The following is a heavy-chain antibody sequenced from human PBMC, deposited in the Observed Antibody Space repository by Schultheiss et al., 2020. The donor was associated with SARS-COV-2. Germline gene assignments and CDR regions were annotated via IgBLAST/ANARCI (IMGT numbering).Heavy chain of an antibody. J-gene: IGHJ5*02. D-gene: IGHD5-18*01. CDR2: INHSGST. V-gene: IGHV4-34*01. CDR3: ARHGYSYGYNWFDP. CDR1: GGSFSGYY. Sequence: SETLSLTCAVYGGSFSGYYWSWIRQPPGKGLEWIGEINHSGSTNYNPSLKSRVTISVDTSKNQFSLKLSSVTAADAAVYYCARHGYSYGYNWFDPWGQGTLVTVSS.